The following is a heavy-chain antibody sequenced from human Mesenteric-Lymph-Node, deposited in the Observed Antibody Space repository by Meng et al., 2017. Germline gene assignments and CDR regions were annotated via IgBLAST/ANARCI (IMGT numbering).Heavy chain of an antibody. CDR2: ISGSGGST. J-gene: IGHJ4*02. V-gene: IGHV3-23*01. CDR1: GFTFSSYA. D-gene: IGHD1-26*01. CDR3: AKDFSVGALIFDY. Sequence: GESLKISCAASGFTFSSYALSWVREAPGKGLEWVSAISGSGGSTYYADSVKGRFTISRDNSKNTLYVQMNSLRAEDTAVYYCAKDFSVGALIFDYWGQGTLVTVSS.